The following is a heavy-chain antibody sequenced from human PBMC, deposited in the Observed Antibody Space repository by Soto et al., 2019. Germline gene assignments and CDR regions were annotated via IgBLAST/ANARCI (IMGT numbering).Heavy chain of an antibody. CDR2: ISSSSSYI. CDR3: ARGYGTGDGGYFDY. CDR1: GFTFSSYS. V-gene: IGHV3-21*01. D-gene: IGHD2-8*02. Sequence: GGSLRLSCAASGFTFSSYSMNWVRQAPGKGLEWVSSISSSSSYIYYADSVKGRFTISRDNAKNSLYLQMNSLRAEDTAVYYCARGYGTGDGGYFDYWGQGTLVTVSS. J-gene: IGHJ4*02.